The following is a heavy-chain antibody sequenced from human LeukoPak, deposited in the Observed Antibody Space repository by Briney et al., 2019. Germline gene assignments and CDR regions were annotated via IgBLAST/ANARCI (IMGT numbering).Heavy chain of an antibody. Sequence: GGSLRLSCAASGFSFSSYWMSWVRQAPGKGLEWVANIQHDGSEQYYVDSVKGRFTISRDNTKKSLYLQMNSLRAEDTAVYYCARRTPGIAAAGALDYWGQGTLVTVSS. V-gene: IGHV3-7*01. J-gene: IGHJ4*02. D-gene: IGHD6-13*01. CDR1: GFSFSSYW. CDR3: ARRTPGIAAAGALDY. CDR2: IQHDGSEQ.